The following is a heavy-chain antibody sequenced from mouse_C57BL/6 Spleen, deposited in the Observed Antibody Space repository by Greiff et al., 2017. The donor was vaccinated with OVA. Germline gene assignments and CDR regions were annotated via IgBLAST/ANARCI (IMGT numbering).Heavy chain of an antibody. V-gene: IGHV1-26*01. D-gene: IGHD2-5*01. CDR3: ARGSNCDYAMDY. CDR2: INPNNGGT. Sequence: VQLQQSGPELVKPGASVKISCKASGYTFTDYYMNWVKQSHGKSLEWIGDINPNNGGTSYNQKFKGKATLTVDKSSSTAYMELRSLTAEDSAFYYCARGSNCDYAMDYWGQGTSVTVSS. J-gene: IGHJ4*01. CDR1: GYTFTDYY.